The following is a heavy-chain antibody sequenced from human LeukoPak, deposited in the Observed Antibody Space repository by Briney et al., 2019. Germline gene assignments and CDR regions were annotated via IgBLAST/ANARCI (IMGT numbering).Heavy chain of an antibody. D-gene: IGHD1-26*01. CDR1: AFAFSSNW. J-gene: IGHJ4*02. Sequence: GGSLRLSCVASAFAFSSNWMSWVRQAPGKGLEWLASIKEGGSETYYVDSVKGRFTISRDNAKNSLYLQMNSLRAEDTAVYYCARDLHPRYYLPDYWGQGTLVTVSS. CDR3: ARDLHPRYYLPDY. CDR2: IKEGGSET. V-gene: IGHV3-7*04.